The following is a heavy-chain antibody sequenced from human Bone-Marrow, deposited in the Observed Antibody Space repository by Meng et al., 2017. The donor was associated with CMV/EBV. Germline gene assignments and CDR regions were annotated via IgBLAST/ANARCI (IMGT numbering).Heavy chain of an antibody. CDR3: GRAGDLGIRH. Sequence: SVKVSCKASGGTFSSYAISWVRQAPGQGLEWMGGIIPIFGTANYAQKIQGRVTMTTDTSTTTAYMELRSLTSDGTAVYYCGRAGDLGIRHWGQGTAVTVSS. CDR1: GGTFSSYA. V-gene: IGHV1-69*05. J-gene: IGHJ4*02. CDR2: IIPIFGTA. D-gene: IGHD2-21*01.